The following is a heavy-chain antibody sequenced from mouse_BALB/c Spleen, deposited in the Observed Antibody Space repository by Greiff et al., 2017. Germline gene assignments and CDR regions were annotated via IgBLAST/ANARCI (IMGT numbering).Heavy chain of an antibody. J-gene: IGHJ3*01. CDR1: GYTFTSYW. CDR3: TRHGNYVAY. Sequence: LQQPGSELVRPGASVKLSCKASGYTFTSYWMHWVKQRPGQGLEWIGNIYPGSGSTNYDEKFKSKATLTVDTSSSTAYMQLSSLTSEDSAVYYCTRHGNYVAYWGQGTLVTVSA. D-gene: IGHD2-1*01. V-gene: IGHV1S22*01. CDR2: IYPGSGST.